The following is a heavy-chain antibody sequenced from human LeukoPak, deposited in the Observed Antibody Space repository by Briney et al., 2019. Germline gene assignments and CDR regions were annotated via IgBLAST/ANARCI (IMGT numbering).Heavy chain of an antibody. CDR1: GFTFSSYS. CDR2: ISSSSSYI. Sequence: GGSLRLSCAASGFTFSSYSMNWVRQAPGKGLEWVSSISSSSSYIYYADSVKGRFTISRDNAKNSLYLQMNSLRAEDMALYYCAKGGGIYYYYYMDVWGKGTTVTVSS. CDR3: AKGGGIYYYYYMDV. D-gene: IGHD1-14*01. J-gene: IGHJ6*03. V-gene: IGHV3-21*04.